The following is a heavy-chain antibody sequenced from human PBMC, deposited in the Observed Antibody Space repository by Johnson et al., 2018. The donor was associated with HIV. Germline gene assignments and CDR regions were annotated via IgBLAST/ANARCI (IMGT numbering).Heavy chain of an antibody. CDR3: ARFGRGGSHAFDI. J-gene: IGHJ3*02. CDR1: GFTFRTYA. CDR2: ISYDGSNK. Sequence: QMLLVESGGGVVQPGRSLRLSCAVSGFTFRTYAMHWVRQAPGKGLEWVAVISYDGSNKYYADSVKGGFTISRDNSKNTLYLQMNSLRAEDTALYYCARFGRGGSHAFDIWGQGTMVTVSS. D-gene: IGHD5-24*01. V-gene: IGHV3-30*04.